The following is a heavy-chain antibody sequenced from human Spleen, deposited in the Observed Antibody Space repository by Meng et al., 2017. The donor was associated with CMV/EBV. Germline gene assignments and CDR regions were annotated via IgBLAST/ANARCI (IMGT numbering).Heavy chain of an antibody. CDR3: AKDLISFWGNFDN. Sequence: TSGFTFSDYAMSWVRQAPGKGLEWVSAISGSGGMSYYADSVKGRFTISRGNSKSTLFLQMNNLRAEDTAIYYCAKDLISFWGNFDNWGQGTLVTVSS. D-gene: IGHD3-16*01. CDR2: ISGSGGMS. CDR1: GFTFSDYA. V-gene: IGHV3-23*01. J-gene: IGHJ4*02.